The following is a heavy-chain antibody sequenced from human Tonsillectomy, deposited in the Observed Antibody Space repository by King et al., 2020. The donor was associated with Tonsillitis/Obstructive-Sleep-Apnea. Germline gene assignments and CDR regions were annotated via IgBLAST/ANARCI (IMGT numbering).Heavy chain of an antibody. CDR2: INHSGST. D-gene: IGHD3-10*01. CDR1: GGSFSGYY. V-gene: IGHV4-34*01. Sequence: QVQLPQWGAGLLKPSETLSLTCAVYGGSFSGYYWSWIRQPPGKGLEWIGEINHSGSTNYNPSLKSRVTISVDTSKNQFSLKLSSVTAADTAVHYCAAYGSGTLYYYYYMDVWGKGTTVTVSS. CDR3: AAYGSGTLYYYYYMDV. J-gene: IGHJ6*03.